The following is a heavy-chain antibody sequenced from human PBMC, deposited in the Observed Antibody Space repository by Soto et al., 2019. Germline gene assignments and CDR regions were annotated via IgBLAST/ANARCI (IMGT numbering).Heavy chain of an antibody. CDR1: GFNINNYA. J-gene: IGHJ6*03. Sequence: EVQLLESGGGLAQPGGSLRLSCAASGFNINNYAMNWVRQAPGEGLEWGSGIKSDGTTYYVDSVKGRCTISRDDSKNTLFLQKNSLRAEDTALYYCTKTSVGYGIYNMDVWGKGTTVTVSS. CDR3: TKTSVGYGIYNMDV. D-gene: IGHD5-18*01. V-gene: IGHV3-23*01. CDR2: IKSDGTT.